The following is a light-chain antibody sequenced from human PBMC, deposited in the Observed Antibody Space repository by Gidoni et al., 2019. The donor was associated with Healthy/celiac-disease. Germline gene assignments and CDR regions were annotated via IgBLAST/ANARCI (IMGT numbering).Light chain of an antibody. V-gene: IGKV1-5*03. CDR1: QLISSW. J-gene: IGKJ4*01. CDR3: QQYNSYPLT. CDR2: KAS. Sequence: DIQMTQSPSTLSASVGDRVTITCRASQLISSWLAWYQQKPGKAPKLLIYKASSLESGVTSRISGSGSGTEFTLTISSLQPDDFATYYCQQYNSYPLTFGGGTKVEIK.